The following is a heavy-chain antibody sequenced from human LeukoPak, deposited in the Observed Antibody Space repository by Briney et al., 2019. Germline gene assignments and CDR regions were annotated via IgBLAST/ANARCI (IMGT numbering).Heavy chain of an antibody. D-gene: IGHD4-17*01. CDR3: ARHRNEYDYGDYQVIDY. CDR2: IYYSGST. V-gene: IGHV4-39*01. J-gene: IGHJ4*02. CDR1: GFTFSSYA. Sequence: GSLRLSCAASGFTFSSYAMSWVRQAPGKGLEWIGSIYYSGSTYYNPSLKSRVTISVDTSKNQFSLKLSSVTAADTAVYYCARHRNEYDYGDYQVIDYWGQGTLVTVSS.